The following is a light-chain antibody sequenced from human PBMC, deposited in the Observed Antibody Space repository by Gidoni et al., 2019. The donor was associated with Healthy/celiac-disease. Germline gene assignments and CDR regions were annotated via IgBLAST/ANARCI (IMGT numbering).Light chain of an antibody. CDR2: ENN. CDR1: SSNIGNNY. V-gene: IGLV1-51*02. Sequence: QSVLTQPPSVSVAPGPKITISCSGSSSNIGNNYVSWYQQLPGTAPKLLIYENNKRPSGIPNRYSGSKSGTSATRGITGLQTGDEAEYYCGTWDSSLSAVVFGGGTKLTVL. J-gene: IGLJ2*01. CDR3: GTWDSSLSAVV.